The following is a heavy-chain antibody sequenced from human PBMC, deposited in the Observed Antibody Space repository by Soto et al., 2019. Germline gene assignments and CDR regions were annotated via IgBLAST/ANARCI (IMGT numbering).Heavy chain of an antibody. CDR1: GFTFSGYW. V-gene: IGHV3-7*05. J-gene: IGHJ6*02. CDR2: IKQDGSEQ. CDR3: AREAV. Sequence: EVQLVESGGGLVQPGGSLRLSCAASGFTFSGYWMSWVRQAPGKGLEWVANIKQDGSEQFYVDSVKGRFTISRDNAKNSLYLQMTSLRAADTAVYYCAREAVWGQGTTVTVSS.